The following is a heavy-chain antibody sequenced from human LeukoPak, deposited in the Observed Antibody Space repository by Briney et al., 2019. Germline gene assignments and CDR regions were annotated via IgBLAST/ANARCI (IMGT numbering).Heavy chain of an antibody. J-gene: IGHJ4*02. CDR3: AREERQGDYFDY. D-gene: IGHD5-24*01. CDR1: GFTFSSYG. V-gene: IGHV3-33*01. Sequence: PGGSLRLSCAASGFTFSSYGMHWVRQAPGKGLEWVAVIWYDGSNKYYADSVKGRFTISRDNSKNTLHLQMNSLRAEDTAVYYCAREERQGDYFDYWGQGTLVTVSS. CDR2: IWYDGSNK.